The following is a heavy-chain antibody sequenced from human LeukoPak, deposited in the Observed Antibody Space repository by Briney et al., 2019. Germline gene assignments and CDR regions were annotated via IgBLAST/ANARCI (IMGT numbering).Heavy chain of an antibody. CDR1: GFIFSNYW. CDR3: ARMWIQLWPFDY. CDR2: INQDGSEK. Sequence: GGSLRLSCAASGFIFSNYWMSWVRQAPGKGLEWVANINQDGSEKYYVDSLKGRFTISRDNAKNSLYLQMNSLRAEDTAVYCCARMWIQLWPFDYWGQGTLVTVSS. J-gene: IGHJ4*02. V-gene: IGHV3-7*03. D-gene: IGHD5-18*01.